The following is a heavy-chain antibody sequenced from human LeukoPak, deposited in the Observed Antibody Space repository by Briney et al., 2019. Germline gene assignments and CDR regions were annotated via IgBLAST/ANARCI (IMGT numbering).Heavy chain of an antibody. J-gene: IGHJ4*02. D-gene: IGHD3-3*01. Sequence: GGSLRLSCAASGFTVSSDYMSWVRQAPGKGLEWVSIIYSGGDTYYADSEKGRFTISRDNSKSTLYLQMNSLRAEDTAVYYCARDRYSTIFGGWGQGTLVTVSS. CDR2: IYSGGDT. V-gene: IGHV3-66*02. CDR3: ARDRYSTIFGG. CDR1: GFTVSSDY.